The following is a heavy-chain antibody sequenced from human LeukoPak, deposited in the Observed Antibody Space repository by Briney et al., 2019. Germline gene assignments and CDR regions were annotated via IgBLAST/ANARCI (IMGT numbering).Heavy chain of an antibody. D-gene: IGHD3-22*01. CDR2: ISWNDDK. CDR3: AHSPLFESSGFRGYFDY. V-gene: IGHV2-5*01. CDR1: GFSLSTSGVG. Sequence: SGPTLVNPTQTLTLTCTFSGFSLSTSGVGVGWIRQPPGKALEWLALISWNDDKRYSPSLKSRLTITKDTSKNQVVLTMTNMDPVDTATYYCAHSPLFESSGFRGYFDYWGQGTLVTVSS. J-gene: IGHJ4*02.